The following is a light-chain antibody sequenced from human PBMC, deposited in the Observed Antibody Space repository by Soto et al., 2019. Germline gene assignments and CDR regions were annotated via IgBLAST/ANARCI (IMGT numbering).Light chain of an antibody. J-gene: IGKJ2*01. V-gene: IGKV1-39*01. CDR2: AAS. CDR1: QRISNS. CDR3: QQSYSTPRT. Sequence: DLQMTQSPSSLSASVGDRVTITCRASQRISNSLNWYQQKPGKAPNLLIYAASRLQSGVPSRFSGSGSGTDFTLTISSLQPEDFATFYCQQSYSTPRTFGQGTKLEIK.